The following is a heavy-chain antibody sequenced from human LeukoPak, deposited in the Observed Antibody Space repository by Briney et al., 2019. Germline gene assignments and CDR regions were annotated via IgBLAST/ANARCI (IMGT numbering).Heavy chain of an antibody. CDR2: IDWDDDK. V-gene: IGHV2-70*04. Sequence: SGPTLVNPTQTLTLTCTFSGFSLSTSGMRVSWIRQPPGKALEWLARIDWDDDKFYSTSLKTRLTISKDTSKNQVVLTMTNMDPVDTATYYCARIDGYNLDYWGQGTLVTVSS. J-gene: IGHJ4*02. CDR1: GFSLSTSGMR. CDR3: ARIDGYNLDY. D-gene: IGHD5-24*01.